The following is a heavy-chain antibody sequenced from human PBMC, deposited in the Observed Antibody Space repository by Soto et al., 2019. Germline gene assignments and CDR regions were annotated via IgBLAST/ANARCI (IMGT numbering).Heavy chain of an antibody. J-gene: IGHJ6*02. Sequence: ASVKVSCKVSGYTLTELSMHWVRQAPGKGLEWMGGFDPEDGETIYARKFQGRVTMTEDTSTDTAYMELSSLRSEDTAVYYCATPWGYGSGSYYPDVWGQGTTVTVSS. D-gene: IGHD3-10*01. CDR2: FDPEDGET. V-gene: IGHV1-24*01. CDR1: GYTLTELS. CDR3: ATPWGYGSGSYYPDV.